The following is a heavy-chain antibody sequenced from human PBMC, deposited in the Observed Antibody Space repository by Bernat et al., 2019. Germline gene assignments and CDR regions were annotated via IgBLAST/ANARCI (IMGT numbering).Heavy chain of an antibody. CDR1: EFTFSRYW. CDR2: IEKDGSEK. J-gene: IGHJ6*02. CDR3: ARRSVRYCTDGVCSADYGLDV. D-gene: IGHD2-8*01. V-gene: IGHV3-7*01. Sequence: EVHLVESGGGLVQPGGSLRLSCAASEFTFSRYWMSWVRQAPGKGLEWVANIEKDGSEKYYVDSVKGRFTISRDNAKNSLYLQMNSLRAEDTAVYYCARRSVRYCTDGVCSADYGLDVWGQGTTVTVSS.